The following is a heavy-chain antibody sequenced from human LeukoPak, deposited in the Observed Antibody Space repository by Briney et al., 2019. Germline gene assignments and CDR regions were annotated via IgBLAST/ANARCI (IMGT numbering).Heavy chain of an antibody. Sequence: ASVKVSCKASGGTFSSYAISWVRQAPGQGLEWMGGIIPIFGTANYAQKFQGRVTITADKSTSTAYMELSSLRSEDTAVYYCASRKYYYDSSGYHFDYWGQGTLVTVSS. CDR1: GGTFSSYA. CDR2: IIPIFGTA. J-gene: IGHJ4*02. D-gene: IGHD3-22*01. V-gene: IGHV1-69*06. CDR3: ASRKYYYDSSGYHFDY.